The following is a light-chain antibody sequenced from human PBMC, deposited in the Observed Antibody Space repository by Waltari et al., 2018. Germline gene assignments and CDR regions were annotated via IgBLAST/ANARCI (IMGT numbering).Light chain of an antibody. CDR3: QQHDNSPRT. CDR2: RAS. Sequence: DIQMTQSPSSLSASIGDRVTITCRASQGIGNWLAWYQHKPGKAPKLLICRASSLETGVPSRFSGSGSGTDFTLTISSLQAEDVATYYYQQHDNSPRTFGQGTKVEIK. V-gene: IGKV1-33*01. CDR1: QGIGNW. J-gene: IGKJ1*01.